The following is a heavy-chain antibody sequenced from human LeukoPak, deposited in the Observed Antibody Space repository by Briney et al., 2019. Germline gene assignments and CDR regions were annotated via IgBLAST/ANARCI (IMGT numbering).Heavy chain of an antibody. Sequence: GASVKVSCKASGYTFTGYYMHWVRQAPGQGLEWMGWINPNSGGTNYAQKFQGRVTMTRDTSISTAYMELSRLRSDDTAVYYCARVSRGDFWSGTPYYFDYWGQGTLVTVFS. J-gene: IGHJ4*02. D-gene: IGHD3-3*01. CDR2: INPNSGGT. CDR3: ARVSRGDFWSGTPYYFDY. CDR1: GYTFTGYY. V-gene: IGHV1-2*02.